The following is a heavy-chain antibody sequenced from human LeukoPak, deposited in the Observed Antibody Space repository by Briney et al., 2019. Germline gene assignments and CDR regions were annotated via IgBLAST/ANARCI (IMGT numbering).Heavy chain of an antibody. CDR1: GFTFSSYS. CDR3: ARVPLSALRYFDWLFDY. Sequence: PGGSLRLSCAASGFTFSSYSMNWVRQAPGKGLEWVSSISSSSSYIYYADSVKGRFTISRDNAKNSLYLQMNSLRAGDTAVYYCARVPLSALRYFDWLFDYWGQGTLVTVSS. J-gene: IGHJ4*02. D-gene: IGHD3-9*01. CDR2: ISSSSSYI. V-gene: IGHV3-21*01.